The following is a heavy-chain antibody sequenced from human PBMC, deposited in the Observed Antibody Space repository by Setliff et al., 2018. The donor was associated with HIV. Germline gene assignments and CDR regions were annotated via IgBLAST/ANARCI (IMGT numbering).Heavy chain of an antibody. CDR2: INTNSGHT. J-gene: IGHJ6*04. D-gene: IGHD3-16*01. CDR1: GYTFTSYG. V-gene: IGHV1-18*01. CDR3: ARDWNYVVDV. Sequence: GASVKVSCKASGYTFTSYGITWVRQAPGQGLEWMGWINTNSGHTDYAQKLQDRVTITADTSSTTAYMELSSLRSDDTAVYYCARDWNYVVDVWGKGTKVTVSS.